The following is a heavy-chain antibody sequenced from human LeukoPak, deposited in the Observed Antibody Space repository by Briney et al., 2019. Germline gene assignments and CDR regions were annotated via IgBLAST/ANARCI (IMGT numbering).Heavy chain of an antibody. V-gene: IGHV3-21*01. CDR1: GFTFSSYS. Sequence: GGSLRLSCAASGFTFSSYSMNWVRHAPGKGLEWVSSISSSSSYIYYADPVKGRFTISRDNAKNSLYLQMNSLRAEDTAVYYCVRGIVVVPAANWGQGTLVTVSS. J-gene: IGHJ4*02. CDR3: VRGIVVVPAAN. D-gene: IGHD2-2*01. CDR2: ISSSSSYI.